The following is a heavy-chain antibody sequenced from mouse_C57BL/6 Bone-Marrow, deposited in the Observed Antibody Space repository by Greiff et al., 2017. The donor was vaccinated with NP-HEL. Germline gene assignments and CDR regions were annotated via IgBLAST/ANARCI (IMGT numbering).Heavy chain of an antibody. D-gene: IGHD1-1*01. V-gene: IGHV6-3*01. CDR3: TAGSSSFAY. CDR2: IRLKSDNYAT. CDR1: GFTFSNYW. J-gene: IGHJ3*01. Sequence: EVKLMESGGGLVQPGGSMKLSCVASGFTFSNYWMNWVRQSPEKGLEWVAQIRLKSDNYATHYAESVKGRFTISRDDSKSSVYLQMNNLRAEDTGIYYCTAGSSSFAYWGQGTLVTVSA.